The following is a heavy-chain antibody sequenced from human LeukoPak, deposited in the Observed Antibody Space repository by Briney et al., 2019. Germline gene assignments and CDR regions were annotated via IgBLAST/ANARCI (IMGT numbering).Heavy chain of an antibody. CDR3: AVTGYSSSPFDY. J-gene: IGHJ4*02. D-gene: IGHD6-13*01. CDR2: INSDGSST. CDR1: GFTFSSYW. Sequence: GGSLRLSCAASGFTFSSYWMHWVRQAPGKGLVWVSRINSDGSSTSYADSVKGRFTISRDNAKNTLYLQMNSLRAEDTAVYYCAVTGYSSSPFDYWGQGTLVTVSS. V-gene: IGHV3-74*01.